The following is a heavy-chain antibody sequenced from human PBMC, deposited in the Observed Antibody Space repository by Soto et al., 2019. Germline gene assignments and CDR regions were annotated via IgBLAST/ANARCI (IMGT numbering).Heavy chain of an antibody. J-gene: IGHJ6*02. CDR3: ARDGGEYRRVNGMDV. D-gene: IGHD3-16*01. V-gene: IGHV4-59*11. Sequence: SETLSLTCTVSGGSISSHYWSWIRQPPGKGLEWIGYIYYSGSTNYNPSLKSRVTISVDTSKNQFSLKLSSVTAADTAVYYCARDGGEYRRVNGMDVWGQGTTVTVSS. CDR1: GGSISSHY. CDR2: IYYSGST.